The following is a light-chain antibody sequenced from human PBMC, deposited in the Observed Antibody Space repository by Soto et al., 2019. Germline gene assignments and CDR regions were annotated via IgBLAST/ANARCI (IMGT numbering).Light chain of an antibody. Sequence: QSVLTQPPSVSAAPGQKVTISCSGSSSNIGNDYVYCYQQPPGTAPKHLIYDNNNRPLGITDRFSGSKSGTSATLGITGLQAGDEADYYCGTWDSSLSAVVFGGGTKLTVL. CDR3: GTWDSSLSAVV. J-gene: IGLJ2*01. CDR2: DNN. CDR1: SSNIGNDY. V-gene: IGLV1-51*01.